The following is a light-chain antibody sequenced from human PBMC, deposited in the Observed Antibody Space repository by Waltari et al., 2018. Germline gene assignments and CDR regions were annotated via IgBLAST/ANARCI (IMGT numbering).Light chain of an antibody. CDR3: QQYNSYSLLS. CDR1: QSISKW. CDR2: QAS. V-gene: IGKV1-5*03. Sequence: DIQMTQSPSTLSASVGNRVILSCRASQSISKWLAWYQQKPGKAPKLLFYQASTLERGVPSRFSGSGSGTEFTLTISSLQPEDFATYYCQQYNSYSLLSFGGGTKVEIK. J-gene: IGKJ4*01.